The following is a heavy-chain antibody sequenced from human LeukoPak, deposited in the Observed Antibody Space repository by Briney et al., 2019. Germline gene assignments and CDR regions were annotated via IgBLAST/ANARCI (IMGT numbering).Heavy chain of an antibody. D-gene: IGHD3-9*01. J-gene: IGHJ4*02. CDR3: AKLGGILTGYSPFDY. CDR1: GFIFSSYA. CDR2: ISGSGGST. Sequence: GGSLRLSCAASGFIFSSYAMSWVRQAPGKGLEWVSAISGSGGSTYYADSVKGRFTISRDNSKNTLYLQMNSLRAEDTAVYYCAKLGGILTGYSPFDYWGQGTLVTVSS. V-gene: IGHV3-23*01.